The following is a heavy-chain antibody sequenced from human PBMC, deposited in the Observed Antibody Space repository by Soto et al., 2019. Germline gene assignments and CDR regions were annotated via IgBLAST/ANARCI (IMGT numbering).Heavy chain of an antibody. CDR2: LNAGGDNT. D-gene: IGHD4-17*01. CDR3: ALPRGYGVFDAYDI. V-gene: IGHV3-23*01. J-gene: IGHJ3*02. CDR1: GVTFSIYA. Sequence: EVQLLESGGGLVQPAGSLRLSCVASGVTFSIYAMSWVRQAPGKRLEWVSALNAGGDNTYYADSVKGRFTISRDNSMSALYLRMNSLRIEDTAVYDCALPRGYGVFDAYDIWGQGTTVTVSS.